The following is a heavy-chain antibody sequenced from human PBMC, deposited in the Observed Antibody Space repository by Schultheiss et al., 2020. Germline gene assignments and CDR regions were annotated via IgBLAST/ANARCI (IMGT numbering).Heavy chain of an antibody. Sequence: SETLSLTCTISGGSISSYYWSWIRQPPGKGLEWIGYIYYSGSTNYNPSLKSRVTISVDTSKNQFSLKLSSVTAADTAVYYCAMTHYDILTGLFSWGYGMDVWGQGTTVTVS. D-gene: IGHD3-9*01. CDR3: AMTHYDILTGLFSWGYGMDV. V-gene: IGHV4-59*01. CDR2: IYYSGST. CDR1: GGSISSYY. J-gene: IGHJ6*02.